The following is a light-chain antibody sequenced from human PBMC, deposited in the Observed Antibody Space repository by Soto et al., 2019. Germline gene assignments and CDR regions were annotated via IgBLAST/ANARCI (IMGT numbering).Light chain of an antibody. CDR1: SSDVGSYNL. CDR3: CSYAGVNTIDV. V-gene: IGLV2-23*02. J-gene: IGLJ1*01. Sequence: QSALTQPASVSGSPGQSITISCTGTSSDVGSYNLVSWYQQHPGEAPKLMLYGVTKRPSGVSDRFSGSKSGDTASLTVSGRQVEYEADYYCCSYAGVNTIDVFGPGTKVTVL. CDR2: GVT.